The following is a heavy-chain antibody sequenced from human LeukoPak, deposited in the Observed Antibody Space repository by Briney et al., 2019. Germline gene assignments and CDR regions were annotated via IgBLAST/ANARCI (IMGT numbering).Heavy chain of an antibody. CDR1: GFTVSSNY. CDR3: AKKGDSGWVFDY. D-gene: IGHD6-19*01. Sequence: GGSLRLSCAASGFTVSSNYMSWVRQAPGKGLEWVSVIYSGGSTYYAGSVKGQFTISRDNSKNTLWLQMNSLRAEDTALYYCAKKGDSGWVFDYWGQGTLVTVSS. CDR2: IYSGGST. J-gene: IGHJ4*02. V-gene: IGHV3-53*01.